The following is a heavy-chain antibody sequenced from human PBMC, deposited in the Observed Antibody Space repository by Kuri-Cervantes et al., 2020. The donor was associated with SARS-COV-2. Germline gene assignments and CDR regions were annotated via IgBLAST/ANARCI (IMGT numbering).Heavy chain of an antibody. Sequence: ASVKVSCKASGYTFTGYYMHWARQAPGQGLEWMGWINPNSGGTNYAQKFQGRVTMTRDTSISTAYMELSRLRSDDTAVYYCARDGNSSGLLYYYYYGMDVWGQGTTVTVSS. D-gene: IGHD3-22*01. CDR3: ARDGNSSGLLYYYYYGMDV. CDR2: INPNSGGT. CDR1: GYTFTGYY. J-gene: IGHJ6*02. V-gene: IGHV1-2*02.